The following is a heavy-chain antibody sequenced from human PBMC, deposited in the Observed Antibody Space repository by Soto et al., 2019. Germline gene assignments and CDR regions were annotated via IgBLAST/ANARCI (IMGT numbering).Heavy chain of an antibody. D-gene: IGHD3-22*01. CDR2: ISYDGSNK. CDR1: GFTFSSYA. CDR3: AKDRHYYDSSGTH. J-gene: IGHJ1*01. V-gene: IGHV3-30-3*01. Sequence: GGSLRLSCAASGFTFSSYAMHWVRQAPGKGLEWVAVISYDGSNKYYADSVKGRFTISRDNSKNTLYLQMNSLRAEDTAVYYCAKDRHYYDSSGTHWGQRTLVTVSS.